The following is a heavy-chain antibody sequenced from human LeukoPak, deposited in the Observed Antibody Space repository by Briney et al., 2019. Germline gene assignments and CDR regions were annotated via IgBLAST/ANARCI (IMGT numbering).Heavy chain of an antibody. CDR2: ISYDGSNK. V-gene: IGHV3-30*18. CDR1: GFTFSSYG. CDR3: AKDPAANFDY. J-gene: IGHJ4*02. Sequence: QPGRSLRLSCAASGFTFSSYGMHWVRQAPGKGLEWVAVISYDGSNKYYADSVKGRFTISRDNSKNTLYLQMNSLRAEDTAVYYCAKDPAANFDYWGQGTLVTVSS. D-gene: IGHD2-2*01.